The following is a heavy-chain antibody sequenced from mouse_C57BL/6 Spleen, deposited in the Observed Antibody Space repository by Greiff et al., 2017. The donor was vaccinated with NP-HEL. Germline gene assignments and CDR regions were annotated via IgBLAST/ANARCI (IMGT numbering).Heavy chain of an antibody. CDR2: IDPSDSYT. Sequence: QVQLQQSGAELVMPGASVKLSCKASGYTFTSYWMHWVKQRPGQGLEWIGEIDPSDSYTNYNQKFKGKSTLTVDKSSSTAYMQLSSLTSEDSAVYYCARSDSEDAMDYWGQGTSVTVSS. CDR1: GYTFTSYW. CDR3: ARSDSEDAMDY. V-gene: IGHV1-69*01. J-gene: IGHJ4*01.